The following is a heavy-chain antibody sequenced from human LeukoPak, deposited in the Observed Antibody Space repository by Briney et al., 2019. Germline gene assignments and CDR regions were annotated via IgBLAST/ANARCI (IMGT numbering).Heavy chain of an antibody. J-gene: IGHJ4*02. V-gene: IGHV3-7*01. CDR1: GITFSRYW. CDR3: ARGLVFWSGYYSSYYFDY. D-gene: IGHD3-3*01. Sequence: GGSLRLSCAASGITFSRYWMNWVRQAPGKGLEWVANIKEDGSVKNYVDSVRGRFTVSRDNAKNSLYLQMNSLRVEDTAVYYCARGLVFWSGYYSSYYFDYWGQGTLVTVSS. CDR2: IKEDGSVK.